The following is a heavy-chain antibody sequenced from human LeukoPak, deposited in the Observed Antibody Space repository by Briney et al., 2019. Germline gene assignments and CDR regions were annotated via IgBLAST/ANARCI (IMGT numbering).Heavy chain of an antibody. V-gene: IGHV4-4*02. CDR3: ARASHDYGDYSHFEY. CDR1: GGSISSRNW. Sequence: SGTLSLTCAVSGGSISSRNWWSWVRPPPGKGLEWIGEIYHSGSTNYNPSLKTRVTISVDKSKNQFSLKLSSVTAADTAVYYCARASHDYGDYSHFEYWGQGTLVTVSS. D-gene: IGHD4-17*01. J-gene: IGHJ4*02. CDR2: IYHSGST.